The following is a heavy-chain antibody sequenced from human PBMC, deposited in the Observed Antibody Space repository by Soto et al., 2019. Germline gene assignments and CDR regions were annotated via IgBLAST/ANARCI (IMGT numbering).Heavy chain of an antibody. CDR2: ISYDGSNK. CDR3: AKEQDIVVVPAAIGLFDY. D-gene: IGHD2-2*02. V-gene: IGHV3-30*18. Sequence: QVQLVESGGGVVQPGRSLRLSCAASGFTFSSYGMHWVRQAPGKGLEWVAVISYDGSNKYYADSVKGRFTISRDNSKNTLYLQMNSLRAEDTAVYYCAKEQDIVVVPAAIGLFDYWGQGTLVTVSS. J-gene: IGHJ4*02. CDR1: GFTFSSYG.